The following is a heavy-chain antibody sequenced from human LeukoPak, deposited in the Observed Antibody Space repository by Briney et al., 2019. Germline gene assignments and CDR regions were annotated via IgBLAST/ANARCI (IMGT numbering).Heavy chain of an antibody. CDR1: GFTFSSYG. CDR2: ISYDGSNK. CDR3: AHTAMGSYYYYYGMDV. Sequence: GGSLRLSCAASGFTFSSYGMHWVRQAPGKGLEWVAVISYDGSNKYYADSVKGRFTISRDNSKNTLYLQMNSLRAEDTAVYYCAHTAMGSYYYYYGMDVWGQGTTVTVSS. J-gene: IGHJ6*02. V-gene: IGHV3-30*03. D-gene: IGHD5-18*01.